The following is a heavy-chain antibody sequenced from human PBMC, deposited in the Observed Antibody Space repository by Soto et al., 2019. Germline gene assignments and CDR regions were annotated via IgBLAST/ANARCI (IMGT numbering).Heavy chain of an antibody. V-gene: IGHV3-48*01. D-gene: IGHD2-2*01. CDR1: GFSFSSYG. J-gene: IGHJ4*02. CDR2: ISSGINTE. CDR3: ARDWGYCTSTSCYASFDY. Sequence: GGSLRLSCAASGFSFSSYGMNWVRQAPGKGLEWVSFISSGINTEYYADSVKGRFTISRDNAKNSLYLQMNSLRAEDTAVYYCARDWGYCTSTSCYASFDYWGQGTLVTVSS.